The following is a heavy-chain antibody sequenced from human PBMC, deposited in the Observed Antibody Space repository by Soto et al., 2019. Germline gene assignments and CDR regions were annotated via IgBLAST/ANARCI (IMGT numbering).Heavy chain of an antibody. CDR2: INQSGFT. V-gene: IGHV4-34*01. CDR1: GGSFSGYY. Sequence: QVQLQQWGAGLLKPAETLSLTCAVYGGSFSGYYWTWIRQPPGKGLEWIGEINQSGFTNYNPSHESRVTMSVDTSKNQFSLRLSSVTAADTAVYYCARFPFDRSSWTNPRYFDYWGQGTLVTVSS. J-gene: IGHJ4*02. CDR3: ARFPFDRSSWTNPRYFDY. D-gene: IGHD6-13*01.